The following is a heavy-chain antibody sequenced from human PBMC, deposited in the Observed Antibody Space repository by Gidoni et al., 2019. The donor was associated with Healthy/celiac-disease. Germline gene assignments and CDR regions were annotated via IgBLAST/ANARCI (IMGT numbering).Heavy chain of an antibody. CDR1: GFTFSSYW. V-gene: IGHV3-7*01. J-gene: IGHJ6*02. CDR3: ARVDRIVVVPAAMTYGMDV. Sequence: EVQLVESGGGLVQPGGSLRLSCAAAGFTFSSYWMSWVRQAPGKGLEWVANIKQDGSERYYVDSVKGRFTISRDNAKNSLYLQMNSLRAEDTAVYYCARVDRIVVVPAAMTYGMDVWGQGTTVTVSS. D-gene: IGHD2-2*01. CDR2: IKQDGSER.